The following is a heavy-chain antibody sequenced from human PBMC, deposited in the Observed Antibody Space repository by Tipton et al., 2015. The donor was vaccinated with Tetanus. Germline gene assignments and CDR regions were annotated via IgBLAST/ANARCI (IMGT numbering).Heavy chain of an antibody. D-gene: IGHD3-16*01. Sequence: SLRLSCAASGFKFDDHAIHWVRQRPGKGLEWVSGFKWDIGTIGYADSVKGRFTISRDIAKNSLYLQMDSLRPDDTALYYCAKDMTPGGLENWGRGTPVTVSS. CDR1: GFKFDDHA. CDR3: AKDMTPGGLEN. V-gene: IGHV3-9*01. J-gene: IGHJ4*02. CDR2: FKWDIGTI.